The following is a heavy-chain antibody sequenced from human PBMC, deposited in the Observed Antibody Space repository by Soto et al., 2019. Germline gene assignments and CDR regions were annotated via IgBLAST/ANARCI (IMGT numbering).Heavy chain of an antibody. D-gene: IGHD6-19*01. V-gene: IGHV4-38-2*01. CDR1: GYSISSGYY. CDR3: ARVEFAAVAGTHFDY. Sequence: SETLSLTCAVSGYSISSGYYWGWIRQPPGKGLEWIGSIYHSGSTYYNPSLKSRVTISVETSKNQFSLKLSSVTAADTAVYYCARVEFAAVAGTHFDYWGQGTLVTVSS. CDR2: IYHSGST. J-gene: IGHJ4*02.